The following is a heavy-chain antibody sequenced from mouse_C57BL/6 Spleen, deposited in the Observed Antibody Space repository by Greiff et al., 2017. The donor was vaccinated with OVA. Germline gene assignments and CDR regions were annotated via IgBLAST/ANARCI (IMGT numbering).Heavy chain of an antibody. Sequence: QVHVKPPGAELVKPGASVKMSCKASGYTFTSYWITWVKQRPGQGLEWIGDIYPGSGSTNYNEKFKSKATLTVDTSSSTAYMQLSSLTSEDSAVYYCARWANYYGSSPFDYWGQGTTLTVSS. J-gene: IGHJ2*01. D-gene: IGHD1-1*01. V-gene: IGHV1-55*01. CDR2: IYPGSGST. CDR3: ARWANYYGSSPFDY. CDR1: GYTFTSYW.